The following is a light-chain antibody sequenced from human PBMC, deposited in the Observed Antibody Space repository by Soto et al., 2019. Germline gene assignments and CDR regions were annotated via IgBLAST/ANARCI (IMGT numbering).Light chain of an antibody. CDR3: QHYNNWPT. V-gene: IGKV3-15*01. Sequence: TQSPATLSVSPGERVTLSCRASQSVGSNVAWYQQKPGHAPRLLIYAASTRASGIPPRFSGSGSETEFALTIDRLQREDFAVYHCQHYNNWPTFGQGTKLEIK. J-gene: IGKJ2*01. CDR2: AAS. CDR1: QSVGSN.